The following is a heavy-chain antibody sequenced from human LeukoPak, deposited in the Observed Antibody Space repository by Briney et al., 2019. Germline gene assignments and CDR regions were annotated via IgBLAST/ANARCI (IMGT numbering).Heavy chain of an antibody. CDR3: AREGRTGDYEDY. D-gene: IGHD4-17*01. CDR1: GGSITCSSYY. V-gene: IGHV4-39*07. J-gene: IGHJ4*02. CDR2: IYYSGST. Sequence: PSETLSLTRTVSGGSITCSSYYWGWLRQPPGKGLEWIGSIYYSGSTYYNPPLRRRVTMSVDTSKTQFSLRLDSVTAADTAIYYCAREGRTGDYEDYWGQGILVTVSS.